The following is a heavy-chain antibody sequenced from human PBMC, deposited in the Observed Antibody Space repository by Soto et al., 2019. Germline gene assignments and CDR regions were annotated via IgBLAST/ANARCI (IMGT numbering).Heavy chain of an antibody. J-gene: IGHJ6*02. CDR1: GGFVSSGSYY. D-gene: IGHD3-10*01. Sequence: SETLSLTCAVYGGFVSSGSYYWSWIRQPPGKGLEWIGEMSHSGGTHFNPSLKSRVTISVDTSKNQFSLKLSSVTAADTAVYYCARLGRKVVRGTYYYYYGMDVWGQGTTVTVSS. CDR2: MSHSGGT. V-gene: IGHV4-61*01. CDR3: ARLGRKVVRGTYYYYYGMDV.